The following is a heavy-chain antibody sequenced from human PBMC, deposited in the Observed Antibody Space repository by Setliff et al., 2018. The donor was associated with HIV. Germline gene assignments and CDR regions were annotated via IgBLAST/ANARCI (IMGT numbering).Heavy chain of an antibody. V-gene: IGHV4-4*07. J-gene: IGHJ4*02. D-gene: IGHD2-8*01. Sequence: KTSETLSLTCTVSGGSISSYYWSWIREPAGKGLEWIGHVYLSGGTNSNPSLKSRVTMSVDTSKNQFSLNLNSVTAADTAVYYCARGLPATNGVWIDYWGQGTLVTVSS. CDR1: GGSISSYY. CDR2: VYLSGGT. CDR3: ARGLPATNGVWIDY.